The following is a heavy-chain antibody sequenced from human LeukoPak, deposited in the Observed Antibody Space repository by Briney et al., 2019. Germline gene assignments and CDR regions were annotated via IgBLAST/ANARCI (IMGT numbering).Heavy chain of an antibody. J-gene: IGHJ6*03. D-gene: IGHD2-2*01. CDR2: INPNSGGT. Sequence: AASVKVSCKASGYTFTGYYMHWVRQAPGQGLEWMGWINPNSGGTNYAQKFQGRVTMTRDTSISTAYMELSRLRSDDTAVYYCARDPGYCSSTSCPYYYMDVWGKGTTVTISS. V-gene: IGHV1-2*02. CDR1: GYTFTGYY. CDR3: ARDPGYCSSTSCPYYYMDV.